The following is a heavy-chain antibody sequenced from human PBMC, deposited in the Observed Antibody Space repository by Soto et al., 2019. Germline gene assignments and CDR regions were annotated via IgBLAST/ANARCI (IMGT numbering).Heavy chain of an antibody. CDR2: IKQDGSEK. CDR3: ARDTRYDYIWGSTKKLRGSGEDFTRHSFDY. V-gene: IGHV3-7*01. D-gene: IGHD3-16*01. J-gene: IGHJ4*02. Sequence: PGGSLRLSCAASGFTFSSYWMSWVRQAPGKGLEWVANIKQDGSEKYYVDSVKGRFTISRDNAKNSLYLQMNSLRAEDTAVYYCARDTRYDYIWGSTKKLRGSGEDFTRHSFDYWGQGTLVTVSS. CDR1: GFTFSSYW.